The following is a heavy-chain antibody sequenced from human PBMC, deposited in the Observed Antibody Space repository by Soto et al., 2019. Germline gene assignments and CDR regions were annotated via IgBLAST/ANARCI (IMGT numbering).Heavy chain of an antibody. CDR2: IHTYNGNT. CDR1: GYTFTSYG. Sequence: ASVKVSCKASGYTFTSYGISWVRQAPGQGLEWVGWIHTYNGNTNFAQKLQGRVTLTTDTSTNTAYMELRSLRSDETAVYYCALLIRLDSTANNCDNYYGMDVWGQGTTVTVSS. CDR3: ALLIRLDSTANNCDNYYGMDV. D-gene: IGHD1-1*01. V-gene: IGHV1-18*01. J-gene: IGHJ6*02.